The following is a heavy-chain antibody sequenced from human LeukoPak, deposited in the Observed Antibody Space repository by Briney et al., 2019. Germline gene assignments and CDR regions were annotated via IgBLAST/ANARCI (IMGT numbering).Heavy chain of an antibody. CDR2: ISSSSYI. V-gene: IGHV3-21*01. CDR3: ARSRRGSGTTSPFTYMDV. Sequence: GGSLRLSCAASGFTFSSYSMNWVRQAPGKGLEWVSSISSSSYIYYADSVKGRFTISRDNAKNSLYLQMNSLRAEDTAVYYCARSRRGSGTTSPFTYMDVWGKGTTVTVSS. J-gene: IGHJ6*03. CDR1: GFTFSSYS. D-gene: IGHD1-7*01.